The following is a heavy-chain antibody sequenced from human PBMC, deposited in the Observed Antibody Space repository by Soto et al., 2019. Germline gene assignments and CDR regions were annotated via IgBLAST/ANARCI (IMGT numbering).Heavy chain of an antibody. Sequence: EVQLVESGGGLVQPGGSLRLSCAASGFTFISYWMHWVRQAPGKGLVWVSRISRDGTGTSYAESVNSRFTISRDNAKNTLYFPMNRLRGQDTAVYYCVRVSGSSWYVGLDVWGQGTTVSVPS. CDR3: VRVSGSSWYVGLDV. J-gene: IGHJ6*02. CDR1: GFTFISYW. D-gene: IGHD6-13*01. V-gene: IGHV3-74*01. CDR2: ISRDGTGT.